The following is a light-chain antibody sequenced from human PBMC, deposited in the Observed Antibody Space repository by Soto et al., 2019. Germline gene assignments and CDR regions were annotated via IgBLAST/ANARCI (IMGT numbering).Light chain of an antibody. Sequence: EIVLTQSPGTLSLSPGERATLSCRASQSVYNNYLAWYQQKPGQTPRLLVNGASNRATGIPDRFSGGGSGTDFTFTISSLEPEDFAVYYCQQYGLPPHSFGQGTRVEIK. J-gene: IGKJ2*01. V-gene: IGKV3-20*01. CDR1: QSVYNNY. CDR3: QQYGLPPHS. CDR2: GAS.